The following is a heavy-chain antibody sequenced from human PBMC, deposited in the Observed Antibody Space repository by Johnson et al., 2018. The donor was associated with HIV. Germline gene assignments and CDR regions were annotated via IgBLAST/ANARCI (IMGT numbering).Heavy chain of an antibody. J-gene: IGHJ3*01. CDR3: AIMSAPEDADAFDF. V-gene: IGHV3-23*04. Sequence: VQLVESGGGVVQPGGSLRLSCAASGFTFSSYAMSWVRQAPGKGLEWVSAISGSGGSTYYADSVKGRFTISRDKSKNTLYLQMNSLRAEDTTVYFCAIMSAPEDADAFDFWGQGTMVTVSS. D-gene: IGHD1-14*01. CDR2: ISGSGGST. CDR1: GFTFSSYA.